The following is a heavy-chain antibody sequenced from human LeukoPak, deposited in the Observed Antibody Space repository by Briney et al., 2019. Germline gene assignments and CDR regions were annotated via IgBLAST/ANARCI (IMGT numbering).Heavy chain of an antibody. V-gene: IGHV3-23*01. CDR2: ISGSGGST. Sequence: GGSLRLSCAASGFTFSSYAMSWVRQAPGKGLEWVSAISGSGGSTYYADSVKGRFTTSRDNSKNTLYLQMNSLRAEDTAVYYCAKDPGPGGSGNYWGQGTLVTVSS. CDR1: GFTFSSYA. D-gene: IGHD3-10*01. J-gene: IGHJ4*02. CDR3: AKDPGPGGSGNY.